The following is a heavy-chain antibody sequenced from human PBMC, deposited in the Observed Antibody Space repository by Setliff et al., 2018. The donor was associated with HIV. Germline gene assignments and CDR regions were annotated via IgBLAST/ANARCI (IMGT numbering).Heavy chain of an antibody. Sequence: KASETLSLTCTVSGGSIRNGLYYWHWIRQPPGKGLEWIGSVYYSGSTYYKPSLKSRVTISVDTSKNQFSLRLSSVTAADTAVYYCARGWVRGPIISPGTYFSYGLDVWGKGTTVTVSS. CDR1: GGSIRNGLYY. D-gene: IGHD3-10*01. J-gene: IGHJ6*04. CDR2: VYYSGST. V-gene: IGHV4-39*01. CDR3: ARGWVRGPIISPGTYFSYGLDV.